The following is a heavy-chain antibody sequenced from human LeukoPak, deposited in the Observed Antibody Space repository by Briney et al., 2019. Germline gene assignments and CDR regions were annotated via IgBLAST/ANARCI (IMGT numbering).Heavy chain of an antibody. D-gene: IGHD2-21*01. CDR1: GFSLSSHA. J-gene: IGHJ4*02. CDR3: ARAPVTSCRGAYCYPFDY. V-gene: IGHV3-23*01. Sequence: GGSLRLSCAASGFSLSSHAMSWVRQAPGKGLEWVSATSSSDAGTYYADSVRGRFTISRDNSKNTLYLQMNSLRAEDAAAYYCARAPVTSCRGAYCYPFDYWGQGTLVTVSS. CDR2: TSSSDAGT.